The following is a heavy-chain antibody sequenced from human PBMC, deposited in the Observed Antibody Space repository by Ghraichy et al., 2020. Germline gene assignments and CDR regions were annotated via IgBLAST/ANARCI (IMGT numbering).Heavy chain of an antibody. D-gene: IGHD3-10*01. CDR2: INHSGST. V-gene: IGHV4-34*01. CDR3: ARGLSPGRITMVRGVSRCWFDP. Sequence: SETLSLTCAVYGGSFSGYYWSWIRQPPGKGLEWIGEINHSGSTNYNPSLKSRVTISVDTSKNQFSLKLSSVTAADTAVYYCARGLSPGRITMVRGVSRCWFDPWGQGTLVTVSS. J-gene: IGHJ5*02. CDR1: GGSFSGYY.